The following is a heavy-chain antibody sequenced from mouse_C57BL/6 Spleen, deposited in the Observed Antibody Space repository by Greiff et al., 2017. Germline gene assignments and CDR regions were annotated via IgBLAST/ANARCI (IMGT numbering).Heavy chain of an antibody. J-gene: IGHJ2*01. CDR2: IDPSDSYT. D-gene: IGHD2-2*01. CDR3: ARGGGGYGVDY. V-gene: IGHV1-69*01. CDR1: GYTFTSYW. Sequence: VQLQQPGAELVMPGASVKLSCKASGYTFTSYWMHWVKQRPGQGLEWIGEIDPSDSYTNYNQKFKGKSTLTVDKSSSTAYMQLSSLTSEDSAVYYCARGGGGYGVDYWGQGTTLTVSS.